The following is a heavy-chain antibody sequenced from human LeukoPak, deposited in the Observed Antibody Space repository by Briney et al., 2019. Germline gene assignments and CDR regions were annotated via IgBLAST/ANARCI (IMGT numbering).Heavy chain of an antibody. CDR2: ISSSSSYI. D-gene: IGHD6-19*01. CDR1: GFTFSSYS. CDR3: ARRGYSSGLGAFDI. J-gene: IGHJ3*02. V-gene: IGHV3-21*01. Sequence: GGSLRLSCAASGFTFSSYSMDWVRQAPGKGLEWVSSISSSSSYIYYADSVKGRFTISRDNAKNSLYLQMNSLRAEDTAVYYCARRGYSSGLGAFDIWGQGTMVTVSS.